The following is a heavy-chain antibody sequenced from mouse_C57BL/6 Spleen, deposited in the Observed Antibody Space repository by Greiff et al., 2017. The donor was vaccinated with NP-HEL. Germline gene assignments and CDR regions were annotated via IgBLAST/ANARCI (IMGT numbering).Heavy chain of an antibody. CDR1: GFTFSSYT. Sequence: EVMLVESGGGLVKPGGSLKLSCAASGFTFSSYTMSWVRQTPEKRLEWVATISGGGGNTYYPDSVKGRFTISRDNAKNTLYLQMSSLRSEDTALYYCARHWGNYDARDYWGQGTSVTVSS. CDR2: ISGGGGNT. J-gene: IGHJ4*01. CDR3: ARHWGNYDARDY. V-gene: IGHV5-9*01. D-gene: IGHD2-1*01.